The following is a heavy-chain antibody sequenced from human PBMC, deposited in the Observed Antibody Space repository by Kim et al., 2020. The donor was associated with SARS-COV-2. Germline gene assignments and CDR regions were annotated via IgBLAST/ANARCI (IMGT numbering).Heavy chain of an antibody. Sequence: GGSLRLSCAASGFTFSSYAMHWVRQAPGKGLEWVAVISYDGSNKYYVDSVKGRFTISRDNSKNTLYLQMNSLRAEDTAVYYCARGSSLRFLENQPDYWGQGTLVTVSS. CDR3: ARGSSLRFLENQPDY. CDR2: ISYDGSNK. D-gene: IGHD3-3*01. V-gene: IGHV3-30*04. J-gene: IGHJ4*02. CDR1: GFTFSSYA.